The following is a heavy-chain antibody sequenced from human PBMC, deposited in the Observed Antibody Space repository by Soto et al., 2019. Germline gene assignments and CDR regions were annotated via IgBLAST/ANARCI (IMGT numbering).Heavy chain of an antibody. CDR3: VKDESINWYSGHFRH. J-gene: IGHJ1*01. V-gene: IGHV3-9*01. Sequence: EVQLVESGGGLVQPGRSLRLSCAASGFTFDDYAMHWVRQVPGKGLEWVSGINWNSGSIGYGDSVKGRFAISRDNAKNSLHLQMNSVSAEDTAFYYCVKDESINWYSGHFRHWGHGTHVTVSS. CDR1: GFTFDDYA. D-gene: IGHD6-13*01. CDR2: INWNSGSI.